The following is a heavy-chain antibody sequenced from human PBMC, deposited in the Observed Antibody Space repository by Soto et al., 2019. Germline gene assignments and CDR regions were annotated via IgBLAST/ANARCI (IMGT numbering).Heavy chain of an antibody. CDR1: GFTFSSYA. Sequence: GGSLRLSCAASGFTFSSYAMSWVRQAPGKGLEWVSAISGSGGSTYYADSVKGRFTISRDNSKNTLYLQMNSLRAEDTAVYYCAKDRDPQGYSYGYSYFDYWGQGTLVTVSS. CDR3: AKDRDPQGYSYGYSYFDY. V-gene: IGHV3-23*01. CDR2: ISGSGGST. D-gene: IGHD5-18*01. J-gene: IGHJ4*02.